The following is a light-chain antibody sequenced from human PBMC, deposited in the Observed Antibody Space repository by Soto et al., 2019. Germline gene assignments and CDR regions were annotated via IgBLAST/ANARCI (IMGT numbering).Light chain of an antibody. CDR1: QSLNSD. Sequence: ETVMTQSPATLSMSPGERATLSCRASQSLNSDLAWYQQKPGQAPRLLIYGASTRATGIPGRFCGSGSGTECTLTISSLQSEDFAVYYCQQYKSWPLTFGGGTKVDIK. V-gene: IGKV3-15*01. CDR2: GAS. CDR3: QQYKSWPLT. J-gene: IGKJ4*01.